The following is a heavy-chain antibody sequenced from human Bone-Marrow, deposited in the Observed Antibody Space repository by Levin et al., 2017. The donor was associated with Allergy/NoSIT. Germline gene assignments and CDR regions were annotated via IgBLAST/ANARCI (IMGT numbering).Heavy chain of an antibody. J-gene: IGHJ6*02. D-gene: IGHD4-17*01. Sequence: GGSLRLSCAASGFTFSGSAMHWVRQASGKGLEWVGRIRSKANSYATAYAASVKGRFTISRDDSKNTAYLQMNSLKTEDTAVYYCTRPLYGDLVYGMDVWGQGTTVTVSS. V-gene: IGHV3-73*01. CDR2: IRSKANSYAT. CDR3: TRPLYGDLVYGMDV. CDR1: GFTFSGSA.